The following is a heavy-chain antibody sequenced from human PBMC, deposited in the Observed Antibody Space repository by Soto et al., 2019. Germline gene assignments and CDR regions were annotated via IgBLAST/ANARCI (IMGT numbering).Heavy chain of an antibody. CDR3: ARDLPLDGMDV. V-gene: IGHV4-31*03. Sequence: QVQLQESGPGLVKPSQTLSLTCSVSGDSISSVSYYWSWIRQHPGKGLEWIGYIYFSGSTYYNPSLKSRVSILVDTSKNQFSLKLRSVTAADKAVYYCARDLPLDGMDVWGQGTTVTVSS. CDR2: IYFSGST. J-gene: IGHJ6*02. CDR1: GDSISSVSYY.